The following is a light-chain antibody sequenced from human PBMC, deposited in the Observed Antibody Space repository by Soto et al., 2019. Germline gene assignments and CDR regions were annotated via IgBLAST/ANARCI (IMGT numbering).Light chain of an antibody. CDR3: QQYGTPPFT. J-gene: IGKJ2*01. CDR1: QSVTSDY. CDR2: GAS. V-gene: IGKV3-20*01. Sequence: EIVLTQSPGTLSLSPGEGATLSCRASQSVTSDYLAWYQRKPGQAPRLLIYGASNRPTGISDRFIGSGSGTDFTLTISRLEPEDCAVYYCQQYGTPPFTFGRGTKLQIK.